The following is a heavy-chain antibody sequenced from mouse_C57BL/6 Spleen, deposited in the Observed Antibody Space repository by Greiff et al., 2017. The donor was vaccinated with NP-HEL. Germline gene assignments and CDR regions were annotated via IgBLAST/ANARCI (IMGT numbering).Heavy chain of an antibody. CDR2: IDPETGGT. CDR1: GYTFTDYE. D-gene: IGHD2-12*01. Sequence: VQLQESGAELVRPGASVTLSCKASGYTFTDYEMHWVKQTPVHGLEWIGAIDPETGGTAYNQKFKGKAILTADKSSSTAYMELRSLTSEDSAVYYCTRRVYEGYYAMDYWGQGTSVTVSS. V-gene: IGHV1-15*01. CDR3: TRRVYEGYYAMDY. J-gene: IGHJ4*01.